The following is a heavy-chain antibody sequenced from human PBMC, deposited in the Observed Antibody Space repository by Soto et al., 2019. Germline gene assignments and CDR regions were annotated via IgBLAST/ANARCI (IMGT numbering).Heavy chain of an antibody. CDR3: ARALVVPAAIFWFDP. CDR1: GGSISSYY. V-gene: IGHV4-59*01. D-gene: IGHD2-2*01. Sequence: SETLSLTCTVSGGSISSYYWSWIRQPPGKGLEWIGYIYYSGSTNYNPSLKSRVTISVDTSKNQFSLKLSSVTAADTAVYYCARALVVPAAIFWFDPWGQGTLVTVSS. J-gene: IGHJ5*02. CDR2: IYYSGST.